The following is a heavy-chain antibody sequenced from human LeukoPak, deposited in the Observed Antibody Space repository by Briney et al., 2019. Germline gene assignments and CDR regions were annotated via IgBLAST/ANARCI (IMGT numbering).Heavy chain of an antibody. D-gene: IGHD4-17*01. CDR3: AGGDDYGDYYYYYMDV. J-gene: IGHJ6*03. CDR1: GGSFSGYY. V-gene: IGHV4-34*01. Sequence: SETLSLTCAVYGGSFSGYYWSWIRQPPGKGLEWVWEINHSGSTNYNPYLKSRVIISVDTTKNQSLLKLSTVMGADTAVNYCAGGDDYGDYYYYYMDVWGKGTTVTVSS. CDR2: INHSGST.